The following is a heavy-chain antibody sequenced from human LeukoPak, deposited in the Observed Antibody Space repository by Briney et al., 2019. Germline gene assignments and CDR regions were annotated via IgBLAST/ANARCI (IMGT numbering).Heavy chain of an antibody. CDR1: GYIFTDYY. CDR3: ARDLASTPHWELDY. D-gene: IGHD7-27*01. Sequence: GASVKVSCKASGYIFTDYYIHWVRQSHAQGLEGMGRINPKSGGTDDAQVFQGRVTMTRDSSINTVHLYLSSLTSDDTAVYYCARDLASTPHWELDYWGQGSPVTASP. J-gene: IGHJ4*02. V-gene: IGHV1-2*06. CDR2: INPKSGGT.